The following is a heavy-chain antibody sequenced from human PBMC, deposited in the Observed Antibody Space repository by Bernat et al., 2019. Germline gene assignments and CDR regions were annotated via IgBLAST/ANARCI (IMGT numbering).Heavy chain of an antibody. Sequence: EVQLVQSGAEVKKPGESLKISCKGSGYSFTSYWSGWVRQMPGKGLEWMGIIYPGDSDTRYSPSFQGQVTISADKSISTAYLQWSSLKASDTAMYYCARHFCSGGSCYSHFDYWGQGTLVTVSS. CDR2: IYPGDSDT. CDR3: ARHFCSGGSCYSHFDY. CDR1: GYSFTSYW. J-gene: IGHJ4*02. V-gene: IGHV5-51*01. D-gene: IGHD2-15*01.